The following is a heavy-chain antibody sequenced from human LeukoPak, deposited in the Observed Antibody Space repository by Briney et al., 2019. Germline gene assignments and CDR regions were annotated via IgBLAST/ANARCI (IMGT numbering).Heavy chain of an antibody. CDR2: IVVGSGNT. Sequence: ASVKVSCKASGFTFTSSAVQWVRQARGQRLEWIGWIVVGSGNTNYAQKFQERVTITRDMSTSTAYMELSSLRSEDTAVYYCAADFNSSYYYYMDVWGKGTTVTVSS. CDR1: GFTFTSSA. J-gene: IGHJ6*03. D-gene: IGHD4-23*01. CDR3: AADFNSSYYYYMDV. V-gene: IGHV1-58*01.